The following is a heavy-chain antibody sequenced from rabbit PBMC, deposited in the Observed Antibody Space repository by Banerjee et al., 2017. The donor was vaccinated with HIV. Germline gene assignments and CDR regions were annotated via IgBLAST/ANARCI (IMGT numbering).Heavy chain of an antibody. CDR2: IDAGSNGNT. CDR1: GFSFSGSYW. J-gene: IGHJ4*01. CDR3: ARDLAGVIGWNFGL. Sequence: QQQLEESGGGLVKPGGTLTLTCTASGFSFSGSYWICWIRQAPGKGLEWIACIDAGSNGNTYYASWAKGRFTVSKTSSTTVTLQMTSLTAADTATYFCARDLAGVIGWNFGLWGQGTLVTVS. D-gene: IGHD4-1*01. V-gene: IGHV1S45*01.